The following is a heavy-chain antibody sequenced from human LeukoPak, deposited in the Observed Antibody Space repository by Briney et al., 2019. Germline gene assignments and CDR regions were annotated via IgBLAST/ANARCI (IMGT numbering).Heavy chain of an antibody. D-gene: IGHD6-13*01. CDR3: AKMSEISAGILTYYYYGMDV. CDR1: GFTFGNYW. J-gene: IGHJ6*02. CDR2: INKDGSDK. Sequence: PGGSLRLSCAASGFTFGNYWMSWVRQAPGKGLEWVANINKDGSDKYYVDSVKGRFTISRDNAKNSLYLQMNSLRAEDTAVYYCAKMSEISAGILTYYYYGMDVWGQGSTVTVAS. V-gene: IGHV3-7*01.